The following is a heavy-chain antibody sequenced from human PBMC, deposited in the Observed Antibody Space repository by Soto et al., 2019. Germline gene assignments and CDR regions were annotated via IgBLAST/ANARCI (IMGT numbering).Heavy chain of an antibody. V-gene: IGHV1-3*01. D-gene: IGHD3-9*01. Sequence: ASVKVSCKASGYTFTSYAMHWVRQAPGQRPEWMGWINAGNGNTKYSQKFQGRVTITRDTSASTAYMELSSLRSEDTAVYYCEKVHYDILTGYTNWFDPWGQGTLVTVSS. CDR1: GYTFTSYA. CDR3: EKVHYDILTGYTNWFDP. J-gene: IGHJ5*02. CDR2: INAGNGNT.